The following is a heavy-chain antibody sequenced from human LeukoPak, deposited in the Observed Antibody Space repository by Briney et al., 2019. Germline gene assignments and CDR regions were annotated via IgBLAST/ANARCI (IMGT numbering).Heavy chain of an antibody. CDR3: ARGQPSIAVAGTRDY. D-gene: IGHD6-19*01. Sequence: ASVKVSYKASGCTFTSYDINWVRQATGQGLEWMGWMNPNSGNTGYAQKFQGRVTMTRNTSISTAYMELSSLRSEDTAVYYCARGQPSIAVAGTRDYWGQGTLVTVSS. V-gene: IGHV1-8*01. CDR1: GCTFTSYD. J-gene: IGHJ4*02. CDR2: MNPNSGNT.